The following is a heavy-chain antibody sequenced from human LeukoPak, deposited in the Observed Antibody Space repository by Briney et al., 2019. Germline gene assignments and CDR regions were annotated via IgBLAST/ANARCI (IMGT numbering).Heavy chain of an antibody. CDR1: GFTVRSNY. D-gene: IGHD1-26*01. J-gene: IGHJ4*02. CDR3: QWELLDN. V-gene: IGHV3-53*04. Sequence: GGSLRLSCAASGFTVRSNYMSWVRQAPGKGLEWVSFIYNDGRTYYSDSVKGRFTISRHNSKNMLYLQMSSLRPEDTAVYYCQWELLDNWGQGTLVTVSS. CDR2: IYNDGRT.